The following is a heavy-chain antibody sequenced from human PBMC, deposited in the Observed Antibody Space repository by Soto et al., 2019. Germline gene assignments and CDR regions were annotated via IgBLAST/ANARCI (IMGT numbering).Heavy chain of an antibody. J-gene: IGHJ4*02. V-gene: IGHV1-46*01. Sequence: QVQLVQSGAEVKKPGASVKVSCKASGYTLTSYYMHWVRQAPGQGLEWMGVINPSGGSTSYAQKFQGRVTMPRDTSPSTVYMELSSLRSEDTAVYYCARASPRSTGTGDYWGQGTLVTVSS. CDR2: INPSGGST. CDR1: GYTLTSYY. CDR3: ARASPRSTGTGDY. D-gene: IGHD1-1*01.